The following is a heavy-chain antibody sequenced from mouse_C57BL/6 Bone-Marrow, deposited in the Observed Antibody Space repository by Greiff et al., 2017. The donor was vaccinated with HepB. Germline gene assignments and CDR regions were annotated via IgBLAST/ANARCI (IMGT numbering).Heavy chain of an antibody. V-gene: IGHV1-81*01. J-gene: IGHJ4*01. D-gene: IGHD2-5*01. Sequence: QVQLKESGAELARPGASVKLSCKASGYTFTSYGISWVKQRTGQGLEWIGEIYPRSGNTYYNEKFKGKATLTADKSSSTAYMELRSLTSEDSAVYFCANPSYSNSLYYYAMDYWGQGTSVTVSS. CDR2: IYPRSGNT. CDR3: ANPSYSNSLYYYAMDY. CDR1: GYTFTSYG.